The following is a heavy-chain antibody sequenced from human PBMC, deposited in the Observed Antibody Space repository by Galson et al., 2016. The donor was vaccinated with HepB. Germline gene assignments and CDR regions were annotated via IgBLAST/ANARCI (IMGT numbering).Heavy chain of an antibody. CDR3: ARFYSSSWYDDY. V-gene: IGHV1-46*01. CDR2: INPSGGST. D-gene: IGHD6-13*01. Sequence: SVKVSCKASGYTFTNYYILWVRQAPGHGLEWMGIINPSGGSTHYAQKFQGRVTVTSDTSTSTVYMELSSLRSDDTAVYYCARFYSSSWYDDYWGQGTLVTVSS. J-gene: IGHJ4*02. CDR1: GYTFTNYY.